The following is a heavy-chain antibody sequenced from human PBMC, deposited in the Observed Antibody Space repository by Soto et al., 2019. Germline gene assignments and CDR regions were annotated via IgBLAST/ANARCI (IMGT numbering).Heavy chain of an antibody. V-gene: IGHV1-69*06. CDR2: IIPIFGTA. Sequence: QVQLVQSGAEVKKPGSSVKVSCKASGGTFSSYAISWVRQAPGQGLEWMGGIIPIFGTANYAQKFQGRVTITADKSTSTDYMELSSLRSEDTAVYYCARDSSSWYLRYWYFDLWGRGTLVTVSS. CDR3: ARDSSSWYLRYWYFDL. CDR1: GGTFSSYA. J-gene: IGHJ2*01. D-gene: IGHD6-13*01.